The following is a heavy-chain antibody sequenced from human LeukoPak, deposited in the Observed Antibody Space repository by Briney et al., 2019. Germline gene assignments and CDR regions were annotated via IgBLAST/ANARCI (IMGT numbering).Heavy chain of an antibody. CDR2: IWFDGSDK. Sequence: PGTSLRLSCAASGFTFSKFAMHWVRQAPGRGLEWVAVIWFDGSDKYYRDSVKGRFTISRDKSKNTLYLQMNSLRVDDTAVYYCVKGSNLESNWGQGTLVTVSS. CDR3: VKGSNLESN. D-gene: IGHD3-3*01. CDR1: GFTFSKFA. V-gene: IGHV3-33*03. J-gene: IGHJ4*02.